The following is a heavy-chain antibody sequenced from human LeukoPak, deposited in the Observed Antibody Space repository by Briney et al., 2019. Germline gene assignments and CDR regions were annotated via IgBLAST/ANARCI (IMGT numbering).Heavy chain of an antibody. D-gene: IGHD5-18*01. CDR2: ISYSGTT. J-gene: IGHJ3*02. Sequence: SETLSLTCTASGGSINSYYWSWIRQPPGKGLEWIGYISYSGTTSYDPSLKSRVTMSLVTSKNQFSLKLSSVTAADTAVYYCARDGDTAMILFAFDIWGQGTMVTVSS. CDR3: ARDGDTAMILFAFDI. CDR1: GGSINSYY. V-gene: IGHV4-59*12.